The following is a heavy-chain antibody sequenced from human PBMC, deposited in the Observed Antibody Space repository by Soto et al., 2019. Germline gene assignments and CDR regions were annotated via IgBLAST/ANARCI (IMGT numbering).Heavy chain of an antibody. CDR1: GFTFSGYA. J-gene: IGHJ4*02. V-gene: IGHV3-23*01. CDR3: AKDNGDCSSTSCYASRY. CDR2: ISGSGGST. D-gene: IGHD2-2*01. Sequence: PGGSLRLSCAASGFTFSGYAMTWVRQAPGKGLEWVSGISGSGGSTYYADSVKGRFTISRDNAKNTLYLQMNSLRAEGTAVYYCAKDNGDCSSTSCYASRYWGQGTLVTVSS.